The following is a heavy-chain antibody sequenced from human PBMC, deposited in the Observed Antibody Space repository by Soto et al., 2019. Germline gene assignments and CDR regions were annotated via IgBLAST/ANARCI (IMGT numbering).Heavy chain of an antibody. CDR1: GYTFVNHG. J-gene: IGHJ3*01. CDR3: ARDQTKWLNAASDF. D-gene: IGHD5-12*01. CDR2: ISPSNGNT. Sequence: QVHLVQSGGEVKKPGASVKVSCKASGYTFVNHGISWVRQAPGQGLEWLGWISPSNGNTNYAQKFQGRVTMTTDTSTSTAYMELRSLRSDDTAVYYCARDQTKWLNAASDFWGQGTMVTVSS. V-gene: IGHV1-18*01.